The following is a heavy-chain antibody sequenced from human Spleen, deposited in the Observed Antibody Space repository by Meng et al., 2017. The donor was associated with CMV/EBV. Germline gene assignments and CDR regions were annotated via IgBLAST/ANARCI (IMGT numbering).Heavy chain of an antibody. J-gene: IGHJ5*02. CDR3: TVGVTSIAGYNWFDP. CDR1: GFTFGDYA. D-gene: IGHD1-26*01. V-gene: IGHV3-49*04. Sequence: GESLKISFTASGFTFGDYAMYWVRQAPGKGLEWVGFIRTKAYGGTTQHAASVKGRFTISRDDSKSIAYLQMNSLKTEDTAVYYCTVGVTSIAGYNWFDPWGQGTLVTVSS. CDR2: IRTKAYGGTT.